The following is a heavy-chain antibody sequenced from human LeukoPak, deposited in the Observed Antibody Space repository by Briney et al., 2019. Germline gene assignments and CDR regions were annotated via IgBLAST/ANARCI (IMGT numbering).Heavy chain of an antibody. CDR3: ARGTVGATPLFDY. CDR1: GGTFSSYA. V-gene: IGHV1-69*13. Sequence: GASVKVSCKASGGTFSSYAISWVRQAPGQGLEWMGGIIPIFGTANYAQKFQGRVTITADESTSTAYMELSSLRSEDTAVYYCARGTVGATPLFDYWGQGTLVTASS. CDR2: IIPIFGTA. D-gene: IGHD1-26*01. J-gene: IGHJ4*02.